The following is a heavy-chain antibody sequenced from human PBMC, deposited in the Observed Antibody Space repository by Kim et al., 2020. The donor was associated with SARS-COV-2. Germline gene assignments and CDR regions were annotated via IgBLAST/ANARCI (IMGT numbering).Heavy chain of an antibody. Sequence: SETLSLTCTVSGGSISSSSYYWGWIRQPPGKGLEWIGSIYYSGSTYYNPSLKSRVTISVDTSKNQFSLKLSSVTAADTAVYYCARESYYYDSSGYYPYYYYYGMDVWGQGTTVTVSS. V-gene: IGHV4-39*07. CDR2: IYYSGST. J-gene: IGHJ6*02. D-gene: IGHD3-22*01. CDR1: GGSISSSSYY. CDR3: ARESYYYDSSGYYPYYYYYGMDV.